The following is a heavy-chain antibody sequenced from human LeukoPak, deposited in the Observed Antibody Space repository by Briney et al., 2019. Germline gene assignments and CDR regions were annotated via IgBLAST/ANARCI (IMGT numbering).Heavy chain of an antibody. CDR3: ARRIGSGSYYNEDYFDY. J-gene: IGHJ4*02. CDR1: GGTFSSYA. Sequence: ASVKVSCKASGGTFSSYAISWVRQAPGQGLEWVGGIIPIFGTANYAQKFQGRVTITADESTSTAYMELSSLRSEDTAVYYCARRIGSGSYYNEDYFDYWGQGTLVTVSS. V-gene: IGHV1-69*13. D-gene: IGHD3-10*01. CDR2: IIPIFGTA.